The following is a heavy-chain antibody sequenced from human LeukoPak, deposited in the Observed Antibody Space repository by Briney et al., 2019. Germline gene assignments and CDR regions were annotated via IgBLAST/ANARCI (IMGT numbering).Heavy chain of an antibody. CDR3: AKRGSLAFDY. CDR2: ITDSGSGT. V-gene: IGHV3-23*01. J-gene: IGHJ4*02. Sequence: GGSLRLSCAASGFSFSRYAMSWVRQAPGKGLEWVSSITDSGSGTYYADSVKGRFTISRDSSVNTLYLQMNSLRAEDTAVYYCAKRGSLAFDYWGQGTLVTVS. CDR1: GFSFSRYA. D-gene: IGHD3-16*01.